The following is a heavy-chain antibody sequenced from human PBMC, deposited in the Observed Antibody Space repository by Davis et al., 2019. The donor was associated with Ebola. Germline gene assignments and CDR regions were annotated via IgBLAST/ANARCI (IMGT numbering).Heavy chain of an antibody. CDR3: ATLDYYDRPNT. V-gene: IGHV4-34*01. CDR1: GGSISSYY. CDR2: INHSGST. J-gene: IGHJ5*02. Sequence: MPSETLSLTCTVSGGSISSYYWSWIRQPPGKGLEWIGEINHSGSTNYNPSLKSRVTISVDTSKNQFSLRLSSVSAADTAVYYCATLDYYDRPNTWGQGTLVTVSS. D-gene: IGHD3-22*01.